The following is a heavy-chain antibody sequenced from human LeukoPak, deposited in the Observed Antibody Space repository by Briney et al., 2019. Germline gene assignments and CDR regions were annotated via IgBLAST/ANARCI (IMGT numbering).Heavy chain of an antibody. D-gene: IGHD2-21*01. J-gene: IGHJ4*02. Sequence: SETLSLTCTVSGGSISSSYWSWIRQPAGKGLEWIGRLYTSGSTKDNYNPSLKSRVTMSVDTSKNQFSLNLTSVTAADTAVYYCARDPNSALWGQGTLVTVSS. CDR1: GGSISSSY. V-gene: IGHV4-4*07. CDR2: LYTSGSTKD. CDR3: ARDPNSAL.